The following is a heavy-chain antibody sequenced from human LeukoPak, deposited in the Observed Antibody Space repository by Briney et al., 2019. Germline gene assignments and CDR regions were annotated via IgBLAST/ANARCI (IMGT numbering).Heavy chain of an antibody. CDR3: ARGTGVQQLVYFDY. D-gene: IGHD6-13*01. CDR1: GFTVSSNY. J-gene: IGHJ4*02. Sequence: PGGSLRLSCAASGFTVSSNYMNWVRQAPGKGLEWVSIIYSGGSTYYADSVRGRFTISRDNSKNTLYLQVNSLRAEDTAVYYCARGTGVQQLVYFDYWGQGTLVTVSS. V-gene: IGHV3-53*01. CDR2: IYSGGST.